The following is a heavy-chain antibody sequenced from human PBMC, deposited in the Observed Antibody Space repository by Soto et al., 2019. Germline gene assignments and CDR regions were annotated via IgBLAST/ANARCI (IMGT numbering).Heavy chain of an antibody. V-gene: IGHV1-2*04. J-gene: IGHJ6*02. CDR3: ARATAGHYYYYGMDV. CDR1: GYTFTGYY. CDR2: INPNSGGT. D-gene: IGHD6-19*01. Sequence: GASVKVSCKASGYTFTGYYMHWVRQAPGQGLEWMGWINPNSGGTNYAQKFQGWVTMTRDTSISTAYMELSRLRSDDTAVYYCARATAGHYYYYGMDVWGQGTTVTVSS.